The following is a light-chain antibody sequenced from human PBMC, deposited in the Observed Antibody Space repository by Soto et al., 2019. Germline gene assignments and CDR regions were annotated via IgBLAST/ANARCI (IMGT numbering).Light chain of an antibody. CDR2: EVS. CDR3: TSYTSSTTYVV. CDR1: SSDVGNYNY. J-gene: IGLJ2*01. V-gene: IGLV2-14*01. Sequence: QSALTQPASVSGSPGQSIAISCTGTSSDVGNYNYVSWYQHHPGKVPKLIIYEVSNRPSGVSNRFSGSKSGNTASLTISGLQAEDEADYYCTSYTSSTTYVVFGGGTKLTVL.